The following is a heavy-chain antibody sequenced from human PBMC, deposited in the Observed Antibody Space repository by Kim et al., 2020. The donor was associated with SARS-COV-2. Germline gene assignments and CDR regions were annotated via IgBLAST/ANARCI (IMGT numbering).Heavy chain of an antibody. J-gene: IGHJ4*02. CDR3: ARNPIMITFGGDLYYFDY. V-gene: IGHV4-39*01. CDR1: GGSISSSSYY. CDR2: IYYSGST. D-gene: IGHD3-16*01. Sequence: SETLSLTCTVSGGSISSSSYYWGWIRQPPGKGLEWIGSIYYSGSTYYNPSLKSRVTISVDTSKNQFSLKLSSVTAADTAVYYCARNPIMITFGGDLYYFDYWGQGTLVTVSS.